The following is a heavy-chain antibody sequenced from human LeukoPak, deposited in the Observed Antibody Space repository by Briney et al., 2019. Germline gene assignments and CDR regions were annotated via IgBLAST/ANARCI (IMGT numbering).Heavy chain of an antibody. CDR1: GFPFSTYA. CDR2: IRGSDGST. CDR3: AKDVFGDYGGLDY. V-gene: IGHV3-23*01. Sequence: GGSLRLSCAASGFPFSTYAMSWVRQAPGKGLEWVSSIRGSDGSTYYADSVKGRFAISRDNSKNTLYLQMNSLRAEDTAVYYCAKDVFGDYGGLDYWGQGTLVTVSS. D-gene: IGHD4-23*01. J-gene: IGHJ4*02.